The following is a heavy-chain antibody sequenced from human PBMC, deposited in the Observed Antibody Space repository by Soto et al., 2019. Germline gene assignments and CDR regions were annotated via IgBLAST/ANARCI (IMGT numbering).Heavy chain of an antibody. Sequence: EVQLVESGGGLVRPGGSLRLSCAGSGFTFSNAWMNWVRQAPGKGLEWVGRIKSKTTGGTTDYAAPVKGRFSISRDDSKNTVYLQMNSLKTADTAVYYCRAAAYWGQGTLVIVSS. V-gene: IGHV3-15*07. CDR2: IKSKTTGGTT. D-gene: IGHD2-2*01. CDR3: RAAAY. CDR1: GFTFSNAW. J-gene: IGHJ4*02.